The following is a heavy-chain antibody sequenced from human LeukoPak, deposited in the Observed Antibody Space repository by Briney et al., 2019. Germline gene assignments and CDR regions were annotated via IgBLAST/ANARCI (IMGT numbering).Heavy chain of an antibody. D-gene: IGHD3-16*02. Sequence: PSETLSLTCAVYGGSFSGYYWSWIRQPPGKGLEWIGEINHSGSTNYNPSLKSRVTISVDTSKNQFSLKLSSVTAADTAVYYCARGGVIVGFDYFDYWGQGTLVTVSS. CDR3: ARGGVIVGFDYFDY. CDR1: GGSFSGYY. V-gene: IGHV4-34*01. CDR2: INHSGST. J-gene: IGHJ4*02.